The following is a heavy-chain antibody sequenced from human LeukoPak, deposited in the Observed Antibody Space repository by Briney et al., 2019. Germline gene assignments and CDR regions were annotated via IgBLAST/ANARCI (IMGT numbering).Heavy chain of an antibody. CDR1: GFTVSSNY. Sequence: GGSLRLSCAASGFTVSSNYMSWVRQAPGKGLEWVSVIYSGGSTYYADSVKGRFTISRDNSKNTLYLQMNSLRAEDTALYYCAKADDRYCSGGSCYFLDYWGQGALVSVSS. CDR3: AKADDRYCSGGSCYFLDY. V-gene: IGHV3-53*01. J-gene: IGHJ4*02. D-gene: IGHD2-15*01. CDR2: IYSGGST.